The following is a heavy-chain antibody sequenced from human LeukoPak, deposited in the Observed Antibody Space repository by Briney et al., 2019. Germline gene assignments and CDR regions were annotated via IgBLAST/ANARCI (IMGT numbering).Heavy chain of an antibody. Sequence: AGGSLRLSCAASGFTLSTYSMNWGREAPGEGVRWGSYISSGGSTRYYADSVRGGFTISRDNVKNSLYLQMNGLRAEDTAVYYCARGEQELTTMSIDYWGRGTLVTVSS. D-gene: IGHD1/OR15-1a*01. CDR2: ISSGGSTR. CDR1: GFTLSTYS. J-gene: IGHJ4*02. V-gene: IGHV3-48*01. CDR3: ARGEQELTTMSIDY.